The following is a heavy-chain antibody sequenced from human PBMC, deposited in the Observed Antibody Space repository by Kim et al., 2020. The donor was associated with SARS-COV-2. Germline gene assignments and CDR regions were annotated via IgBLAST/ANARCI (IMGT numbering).Heavy chain of an antibody. D-gene: IGHD2-2*01. CDR2: ISSSSSYI. J-gene: IGHJ6*02. CDR1: GFTFSSYS. V-gene: IGHV3-21*01. Sequence: GGSLRLSCAASGFTFSSYSMNWFRQATGKGLEWVSSISSSSSYIYYADSVKGRFTISRDNAKNSLYLQMNSLRAADTAVYYCARSKGYCSSTSCHELPYYYYYCMNVWGHETMDT. CDR3: ARSKGYCSSTSCHELPYYYYYCMNV.